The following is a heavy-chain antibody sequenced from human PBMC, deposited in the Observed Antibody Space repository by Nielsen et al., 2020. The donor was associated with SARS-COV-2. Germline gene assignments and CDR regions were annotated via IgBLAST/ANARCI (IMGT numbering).Heavy chain of an antibody. CDR3: AKSMVRGVTFDY. J-gene: IGHJ4*02. D-gene: IGHD3-10*01. Sequence: GESLKISCAASGFTFSSYAMSRVRQAPGKGLEWVSAISGSGGSTYYADSVKGRFTISRDNSKNTLYLQMNSLRAEDTAVYYCAKSMVRGVTFDYWGQGTLVTVSS. CDR1: GFTFSSYA. V-gene: IGHV3-23*01. CDR2: ISGSGGST.